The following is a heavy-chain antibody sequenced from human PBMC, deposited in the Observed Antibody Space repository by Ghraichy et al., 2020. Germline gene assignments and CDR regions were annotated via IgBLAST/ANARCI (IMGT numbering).Heavy chain of an antibody. V-gene: IGHV2-70*01. Sequence: SGPTLVKPTQTLTLTCTFSGFSLSTSGMCVSWIRQPPGKALEWLALIDWDDDKYYSTSLKTRLTISKDTSKNQVVLTMTNMDPVDTATYYCARIPLDWGSRGGDWYFDLWGLGTLVTVSS. CDR2: IDWDDDK. CDR1: GFSLSTSGMC. J-gene: IGHJ2*01. D-gene: IGHD7-27*01. CDR3: ARIPLDWGSRGGDWYFDL.